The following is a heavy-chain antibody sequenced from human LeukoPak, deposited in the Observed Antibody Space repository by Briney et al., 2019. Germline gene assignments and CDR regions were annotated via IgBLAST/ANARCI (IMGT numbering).Heavy chain of an antibody. Sequence: SETLSLTCTVSGGSISSSSYYWGWIRQPPGRGLEWIGSIYYSGSTYYSPSLKSRVTISVDTSKNQFSLKLSSVTAADTAVYYCARGGTAALDYWGQGTLVTVSS. CDR1: GGSISSSSYY. V-gene: IGHV4-39*07. D-gene: IGHD6-25*01. CDR3: ARGGTAALDY. J-gene: IGHJ4*02. CDR2: IYYSGST.